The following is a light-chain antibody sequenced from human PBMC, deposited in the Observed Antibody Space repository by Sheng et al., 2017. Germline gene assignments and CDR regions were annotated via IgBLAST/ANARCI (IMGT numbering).Light chain of an antibody. J-gene: IGKJ1*01. CDR2: KAS. Sequence: DIQMTQSPSTLSASLGDRVTITCRASQSISSWLAWYQQKPGKAPKLLIYKASSLESGVPSRFSGSGSGTDFTLTISSLQPEDFATYYCQQSYSTSWTFGQGTKVEIK. CDR3: QQSYSTSWT. V-gene: IGKV1-5*03. CDR1: QSISSW.